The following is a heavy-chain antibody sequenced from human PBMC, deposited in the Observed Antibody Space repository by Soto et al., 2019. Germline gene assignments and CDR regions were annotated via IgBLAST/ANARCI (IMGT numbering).Heavy chain of an antibody. CDR2: IYWDDDK. J-gene: IGHJ6*02. CDR3: PADERGGCSSSAGYYYGMDV. D-gene: IGHD3-16*01. V-gene: IGHV2-5*02. Sequence: QITLKESGPTLVKPTQTLTLTCTFSGFSLSTTGVGVGWIRQPPGKALEWLALIYWDDDKRYSPSLRSRLSTTNDTTKHQVFLITTNVHPEDTTTYCGPADERGGCSSSAGYYYGMDVWGQGTTVTVSS. CDR1: GFSLSTTGVG.